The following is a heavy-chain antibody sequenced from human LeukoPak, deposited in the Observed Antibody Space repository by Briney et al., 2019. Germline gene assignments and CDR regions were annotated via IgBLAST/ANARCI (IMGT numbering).Heavy chain of an antibody. Sequence: GSLRLSCAASGFTFSSYGMHWVRPAPGKGLEWVAVISYDGSNKYYADSVKGRFTMPRDNSKNTLYLQMNSMRAEDTAVYYWAKDLSEAVYGDYVSIFDYWGQGTLVTVSS. CDR3: AKDLSEAVYGDYVSIFDY. CDR1: GFTFSSYG. CDR2: ISYDGSNK. D-gene: IGHD4-17*01. V-gene: IGHV3-30*18. J-gene: IGHJ4*02.